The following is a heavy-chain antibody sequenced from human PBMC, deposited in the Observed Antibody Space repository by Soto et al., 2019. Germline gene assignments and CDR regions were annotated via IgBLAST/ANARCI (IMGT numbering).Heavy chain of an antibody. CDR2: IYYSGST. V-gene: IGHV4-31*03. CDR3: ARGAPRKSYYYYGMDV. Sequence: SETLSLTCTVSGGSINSGDYYWSWIRQHPGKGLEWIGYIYYSGSTYYNPSLKSRVTISVDTSKNQFSLKLSSVTAADTAVYYCARGAPRKSYYYYGMDVWGQGTTVTVSS. CDR1: GGSINSGDYY. J-gene: IGHJ6*02.